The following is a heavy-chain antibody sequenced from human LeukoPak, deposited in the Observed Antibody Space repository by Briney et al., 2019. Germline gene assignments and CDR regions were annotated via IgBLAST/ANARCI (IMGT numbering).Heavy chain of an antibody. V-gene: IGHV4-34*01. Sequence: SETLSLTCAVYGGSFSGYYWSWIRQPPGKGLEWIGEINHSGSTNYNASLKSRVTISAHTSKNQFSLKLTSVTAADTAVYYCANEVIRDHFYYYMDVWGKGTTVTISS. CDR2: INHSGST. J-gene: IGHJ6*03. D-gene: IGHD3-10*01. CDR3: ANEVIRDHFYYYMDV. CDR1: GGSFSGYY.